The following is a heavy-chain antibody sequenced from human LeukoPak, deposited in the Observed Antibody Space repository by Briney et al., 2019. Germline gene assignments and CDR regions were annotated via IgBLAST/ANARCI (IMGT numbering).Heavy chain of an antibody. CDR3: ARGQGATVPQVGKNWFDP. CDR2: IYYSGST. V-gene: IGHV4-39*07. CDR1: GDSINTLNYY. D-gene: IGHD1-26*01. J-gene: IGHJ5*02. Sequence: SETLSLTCIVSGDSINTLNYYWAWIRQPPGKGLEWIGCIYYSGSTYYNPSLKSRLTMSIDTSKTQFSLKLSSVTAADTAVYYCARGQGATVPQVGKNWFDPWGQGTLVTVSS.